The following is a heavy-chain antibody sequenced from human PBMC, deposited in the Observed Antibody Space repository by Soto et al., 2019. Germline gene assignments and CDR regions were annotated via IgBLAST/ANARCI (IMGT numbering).Heavy chain of an antibody. CDR1: GYTFTSYG. CDR3: ARDRALELGDY. J-gene: IGHJ4*02. V-gene: IGHV1-18*01. D-gene: IGHD1-26*01. CDR2: ISSYNGNT. Sequence: QVQLVQSGAEVKKPGASVKVSCKASGYTFTSYGISWVRQAPGQGLEWMGWISSYNGNTNYAQKLQGRVTMTTDTSTSKAYMELRSLRSDYTAVDYWARDRALELGDYWGQGTLVTVSS.